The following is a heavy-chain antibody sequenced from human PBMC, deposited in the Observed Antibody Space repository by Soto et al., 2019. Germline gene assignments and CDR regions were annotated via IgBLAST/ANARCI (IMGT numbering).Heavy chain of an antibody. Sequence: GGSLRLSCTASGFTFSDHYMDWVRQAPGKGLEWVGRIRNKANSYTTEYAASVKDRFTISRDDSENSLYLQMNSLRTEDTALYYCSRADIVATAYYCDYWDQGTLVTVSS. J-gene: IGHJ4*02. D-gene: IGHD5-12*01. CDR2: IRNKANSYTT. V-gene: IGHV3-72*01. CDR3: SRADIVATAYYCDY. CDR1: GFTFSDHY.